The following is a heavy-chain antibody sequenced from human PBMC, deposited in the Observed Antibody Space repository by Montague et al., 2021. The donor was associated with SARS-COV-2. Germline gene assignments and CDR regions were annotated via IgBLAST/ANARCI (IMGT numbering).Heavy chain of an antibody. J-gene: IGHJ6*03. D-gene: IGHD2-2*02. CDR3: ARLGDGIVPSPILGLGPYYSFYYMDV. V-gene: IGHV4-34*01. Sequence: SETLSLTRAVFGESFSRYYWSWIRQPPGKGLEWIGEISQSGNTKXNPSLQNRVSISLDTSRNQFSLKVSSVTAADTAIYYCARLGDGIVPSPILGLGPYYSFYYMDVWGKGTTVTVSS. CDR2: ISQSGNT. CDR1: GESFSRYY.